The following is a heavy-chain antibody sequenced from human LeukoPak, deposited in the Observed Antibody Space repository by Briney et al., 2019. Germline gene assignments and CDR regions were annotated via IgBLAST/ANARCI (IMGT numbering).Heavy chain of an antibody. J-gene: IGHJ3*02. CDR2: INHSGST. CDR1: GGSFSGYY. D-gene: IGHD6-19*01. Sequence: SETLSLTCAVYGGSFSGYYWSWIRQPPGKGLEWIGEINHSGSTNYNPSLKSRVTISVDTSKNQFSLKLSSVTAADTAVYYCAREGIAVAGTDAFDIWGQGTMVTVSS. CDR3: AREGIAVAGTDAFDI. V-gene: IGHV4-34*01.